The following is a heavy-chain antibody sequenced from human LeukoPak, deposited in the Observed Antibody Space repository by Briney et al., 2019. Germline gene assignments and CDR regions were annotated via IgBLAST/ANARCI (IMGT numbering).Heavy chain of an antibody. CDR3: ARDLYCSSGSCSFDY. Sequence: SQTLSLTCALSGDSVSSNSVAWNWIRQSPSRGPEWLGRTFYRSKWYNDYAVSVNSRITINPDTSKNHFSLQLKSVTPEDTAVYYCARDLYCSSGSCSFDYWGQGTQVTVSS. D-gene: IGHD2-15*01. CDR2: TFYRSKWYN. CDR1: GDSVSSNSVA. J-gene: IGHJ4*02. V-gene: IGHV6-1*01.